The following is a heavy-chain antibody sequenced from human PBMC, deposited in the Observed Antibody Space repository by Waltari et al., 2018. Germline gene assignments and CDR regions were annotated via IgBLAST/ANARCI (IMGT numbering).Heavy chain of an antibody. J-gene: IGHJ4*02. D-gene: IGHD2-8*01. Sequence: EVQLLESGGGLIQPGGSLRLSCAASGFTFSYYAMSWVRQTPGKGLEWVSAISGSGGSTFYADSVKGRFTISRDNSKNTLYLQMNSLRAEDTAVYYCARSGCSNGVCYYYFDYWGQGTLVTVSS. CDR1: GFTFSYYA. V-gene: IGHV3-23*01. CDR3: ARSGCSNGVCYYYFDY. CDR2: ISGSGGST.